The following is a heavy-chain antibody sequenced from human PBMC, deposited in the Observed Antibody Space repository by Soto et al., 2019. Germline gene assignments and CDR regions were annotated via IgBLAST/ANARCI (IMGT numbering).Heavy chain of an antibody. CDR2: IYYSGST. V-gene: IGHV4-59*08. CDR3: ARLGSSGYYPDY. D-gene: IGHD3-22*01. CDR1: GGSLSSYY. Sequence: ASETLSLTCTVSGGSLSSYYLSWVRQPPGKGLEWIGYIYYSGSTNYNPSLKSRVTISIDTSNNQFSLKLRSVTAADTAVYYCARLGSSGYYPDYWGQGTLVTVSS. J-gene: IGHJ4*02.